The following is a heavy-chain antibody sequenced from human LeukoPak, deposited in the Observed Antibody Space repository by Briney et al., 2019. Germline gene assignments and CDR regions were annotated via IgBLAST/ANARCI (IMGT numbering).Heavy chain of an antibody. Sequence: SETLSLTCTVSRGSISGYYWNWFRQPAGKGLEWIGRIYSSGSTNYNPSLKSRVALSINTSRSHFSLKLSSVTAADSAMYYCARDFTADSNGYYDFWGQGTLVAVSS. V-gene: IGHV4-4*07. CDR2: IYSSGST. J-gene: IGHJ4*02. CDR1: RGSISGYY. CDR3: ARDFTADSNGYYDF. D-gene: IGHD3-22*01.